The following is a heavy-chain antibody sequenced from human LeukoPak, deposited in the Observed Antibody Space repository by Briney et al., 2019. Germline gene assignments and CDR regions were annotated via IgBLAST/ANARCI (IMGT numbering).Heavy chain of an antibody. CDR1: GFTFSSYS. CDR2: ISGSSSYI. Sequence: GGSLRLSCAASGFTFSSYSMNWVRQAPGKGLEWVSSISGSSSYIYYADSVKGRFTISRDNAKNSLYLQMNSLRAEDTAVYYCARDPLGLEQLVEGFDPWGQGTLVTVSS. D-gene: IGHD6-13*01. CDR3: ARDPLGLEQLVEGFDP. J-gene: IGHJ5*02. V-gene: IGHV3-21*01.